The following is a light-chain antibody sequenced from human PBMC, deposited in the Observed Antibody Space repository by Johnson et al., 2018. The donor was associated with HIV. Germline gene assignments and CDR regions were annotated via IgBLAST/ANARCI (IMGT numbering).Light chain of an antibody. V-gene: IGLV1-51*01. CDR3: GTWDSSLSAPYV. CDR2: DND. CDR1: NSNIGNNY. J-gene: IGLJ1*01. Sequence: QSVLTQPPSVSAAPGQKVTISCSGSNSNIGNNYVSWYQHLPGTAPKLLIYDNDQRPSGIPDRFSASKSGTSATLDITGLQTGDEADYYCGTWDSSLSAPYVFGTGTKVTVL.